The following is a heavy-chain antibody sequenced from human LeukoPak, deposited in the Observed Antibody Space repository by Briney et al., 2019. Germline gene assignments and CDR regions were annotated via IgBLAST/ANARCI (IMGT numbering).Heavy chain of an antibody. J-gene: IGHJ4*02. V-gene: IGHV1-2*02. D-gene: IGHD3-10*01. Sequence: ASVKVSCKASGYTFTRYAVNWVRQAPGQGLEWMGWINPNSGGTNYAQKFQGRVTMTRDTSISTAYMELSRLRSDDTAVYYCARDGGRGSYYNLDYWGQGTLVIVP. CDR1: GYTFTRYA. CDR3: ARDGGRGSYYNLDY. CDR2: INPNSGGT.